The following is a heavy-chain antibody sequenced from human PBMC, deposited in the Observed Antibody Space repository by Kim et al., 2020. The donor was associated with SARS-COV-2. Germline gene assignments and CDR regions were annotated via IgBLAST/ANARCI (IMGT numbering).Heavy chain of an antibody. Sequence: GGSLRLSCTASGFTFGDYAMSWFRQAPGKGLELVGFIRSKAYGGTTEYAASVKGRFTISRDDSKSIAYLQMNSLKTEDTAVYYCTRDRPVLRFLEWLFPPSGGYWGQGTLVTVSS. D-gene: IGHD3-3*01. CDR2: IRSKAYGGTT. CDR1: GFTFGDYA. J-gene: IGHJ4*02. CDR3: TRDRPVLRFLEWLFPPSGGY. V-gene: IGHV3-49*03.